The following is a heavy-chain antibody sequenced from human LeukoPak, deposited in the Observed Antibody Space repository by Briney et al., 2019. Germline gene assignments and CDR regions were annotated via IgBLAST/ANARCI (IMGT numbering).Heavy chain of an antibody. CDR2: ISSSGSTR. D-gene: IGHD1-1*01. J-gene: IGHJ5*02. CDR1: GFTFSDDE. CDR3: ARDTRGQRQSIDP. Sequence: AGGSLRLACAASGFTFSDDEMNWVRQAPGKGLEWVSYISSSGSTRNYADFVKGRFTISRDNAKNSLYLQMNSLRAEDTAVYYCARDTRGQRQSIDPWGQGTLVTVSS. V-gene: IGHV3-48*03.